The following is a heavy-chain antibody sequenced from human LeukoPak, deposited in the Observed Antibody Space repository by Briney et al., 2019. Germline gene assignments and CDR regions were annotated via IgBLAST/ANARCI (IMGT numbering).Heavy chain of an antibody. D-gene: IGHD2-2*01. CDR3: AKDPRLGYCSSTSCSRDYYYYMDV. CDR1: GFTFSSYG. V-gene: IGHV3-30*02. Sequence: PGGSLRLSCAASGFTFSSYGMHWVRQAPGKGLGWVAFIRYDGSNKYYADSVKGRFTISRDNSKNTLYLQMNSLRAEDTAVYYCAKDPRLGYCSSTSCSRDYYYYMDVWDKGTTVTVSS. CDR2: IRYDGSNK. J-gene: IGHJ6*03.